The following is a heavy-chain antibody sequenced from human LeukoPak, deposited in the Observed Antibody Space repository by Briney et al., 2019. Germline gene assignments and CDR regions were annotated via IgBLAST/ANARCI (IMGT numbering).Heavy chain of an antibody. CDR1: GFTFSSYG. Sequence: PGRSLRLSCAASGFTFSSYGMHWVRQAPDKGLQWVAVVSNDGTNDYYAESVKGRFIVSRDNSKNTLYLQMNTLRVEDTAMYYCTRDALRPSGIYRFDPWGQGTLVTVSS. J-gene: IGHJ5*02. CDR3: TRDALRPSGIYRFDP. V-gene: IGHV3-30*19. CDR2: VSNDGTND. D-gene: IGHD1-1*01.